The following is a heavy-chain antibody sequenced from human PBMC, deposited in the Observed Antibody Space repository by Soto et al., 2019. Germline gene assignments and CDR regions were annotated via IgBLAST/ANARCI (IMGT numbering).Heavy chain of an antibody. V-gene: IGHV4-39*01. J-gene: IGHJ4*02. CDR1: GGSISSSSYY. CDR3: ARHPPGMALDY. Sequence: SETLSLTCTVSGGSISSSSYYWGWIRQPPGKGLEWIGSIYYSGSTYYNPSLKSRVTISVDTSKNQFSLKLSSVTAADTAVYYCARHPPGMALDYWGQGTLVTVSS. D-gene: IGHD3-10*01. CDR2: IYYSGST.